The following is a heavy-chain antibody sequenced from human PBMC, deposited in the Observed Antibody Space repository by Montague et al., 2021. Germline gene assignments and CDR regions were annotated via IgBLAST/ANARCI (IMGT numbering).Heavy chain of an antibody. J-gene: IGHJ6*03. CDR1: SGSIFHAH. CDR3: ARERDRYYYMDI. V-gene: IGHV4-59*12. CDR2: MFYGGAT. Sequence: SETLSLTCTVSSGSIFHAHWSWVRQPPGKGLEWLGSMFYGGATSNNPSLKSRVTISVDTSNNHFSLKLSSVTAADTAMHYCARERDRYYYMDIWGKGTTTTVSS.